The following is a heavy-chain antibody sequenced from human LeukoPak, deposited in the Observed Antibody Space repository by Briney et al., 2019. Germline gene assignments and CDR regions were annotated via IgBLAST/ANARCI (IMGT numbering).Heavy chain of an antibody. Sequence: GGSLRLSCAASGFTFSDYYMSWIHQAPGKGLEGVSYISSSGSTIYYADSVKDRFTISRDNAKNSLYLQMNSLRAEDTAVYYCAGDSSGYLRNAFDIWGQGTMVTVSS. J-gene: IGHJ3*02. CDR1: GFTFSDYY. V-gene: IGHV3-11*01. CDR2: ISSSGSTI. CDR3: AGDSSGYLRNAFDI. D-gene: IGHD3-22*01.